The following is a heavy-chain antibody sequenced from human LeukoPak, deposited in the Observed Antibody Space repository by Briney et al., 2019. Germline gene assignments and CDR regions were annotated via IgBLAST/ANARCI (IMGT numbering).Heavy chain of an antibody. Sequence: PGGSLRLSCAASGFTFSIYEMNWVRQAPGKGLEWVSYISSSRSNTIYYADSVKGRFTISRDDAKNSLYLQMSSLRVEDTAVYYCARDLYCYGSGNYVPGFPDYWGQGTLVTVSS. D-gene: IGHD3-10*01. V-gene: IGHV3-48*03. CDR2: ISSSRSNTI. CDR1: GFTFSIYE. CDR3: ARDLYCYGSGNYVPGFPDY. J-gene: IGHJ4*02.